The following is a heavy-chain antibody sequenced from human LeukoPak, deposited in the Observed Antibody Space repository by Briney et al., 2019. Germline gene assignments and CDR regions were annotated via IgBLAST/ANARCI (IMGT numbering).Heavy chain of an antibody. V-gene: IGHV3-43*02. Sequence: PGGSLRLSCVASGLNFDDSAMHWVRQAPGKGLEWVSLISADGGSTFSADSVKGRFTISRDNSKNTLYLQMNSLRAEDTAVYYCAKIQGSSGYYPDYWGQGTLVTVSS. CDR1: GLNFDDSA. CDR3: AKIQGSSGYYPDY. J-gene: IGHJ4*02. CDR2: ISADGGST. D-gene: IGHD3-22*01.